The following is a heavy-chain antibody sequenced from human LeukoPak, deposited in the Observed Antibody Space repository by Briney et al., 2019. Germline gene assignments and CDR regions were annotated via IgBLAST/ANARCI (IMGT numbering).Heavy chain of an antibody. V-gene: IGHV1-18*01. Sequence: EASVKVSCKASGYTFTSYGISWVRQAPGQGLEWMGIINPSGGSTSYAQKLQGRVTMTTDTSTSTAYMELRSLRSDDTAVYYCAREDPGMYYDFWSGYPRRANFDYWGQGTLVTVSS. D-gene: IGHD3-3*01. CDR3: AREDPGMYYDFWSGYPRRANFDY. CDR1: GYTFTSYG. J-gene: IGHJ4*02. CDR2: INPSGGST.